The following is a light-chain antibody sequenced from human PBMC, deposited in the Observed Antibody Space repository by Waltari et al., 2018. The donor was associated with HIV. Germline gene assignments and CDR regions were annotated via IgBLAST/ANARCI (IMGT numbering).Light chain of an antibody. CDR2: WAS. CDR3: HQSYITPWT. Sequence: DIVMTQSPDSLAVSLGERATLPCKSSQSVLYSSNNKNYLAWYQKKPGQPPKLLIYWASTREFGVPDRFSGSGSGTDFTLTISSLQAEDVAVYYCHQSYITPWTFGRGTKVEIK. J-gene: IGKJ1*01. CDR1: QSVLYSSNNKNY. V-gene: IGKV4-1*01.